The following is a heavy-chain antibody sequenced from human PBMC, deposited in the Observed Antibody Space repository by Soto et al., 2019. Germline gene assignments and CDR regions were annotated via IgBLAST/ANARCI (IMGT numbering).Heavy chain of an antibody. CDR1: GDSISSADYY. J-gene: IGHJ6*02. D-gene: IGHD1-1*01. V-gene: IGHV4-30-4*01. CDR2: IFYGGTT. CDR3: ARDLWVEPELYYYGMDV. Sequence: PSETVSLTCTVSGDSISSADYYWSWIRQTPGKGLEWIGHIFYGGTTYYNPSLKSRLTISVDTSKNHFSLRLTSVTAADTAVYYCARDLWVEPELYYYGMDVWGQGTTVTVSS.